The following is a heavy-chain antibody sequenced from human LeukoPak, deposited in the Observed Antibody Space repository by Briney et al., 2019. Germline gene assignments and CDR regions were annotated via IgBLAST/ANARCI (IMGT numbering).Heavy chain of an antibody. CDR1: GGTFSSYA. Sequence: ASVTVSCTASGGTFSSYAISWVRQAPGQGLEWLGRIIPILGIANYAQEFQGRVTITADKSTSTAYMELSSLRSEDTAVYYCARIATGIVGATNADYWGQGTLVTVSS. D-gene: IGHD1-26*01. J-gene: IGHJ4*02. V-gene: IGHV1-69*04. CDR2: IIPILGIA. CDR3: ARIATGIVGATNADY.